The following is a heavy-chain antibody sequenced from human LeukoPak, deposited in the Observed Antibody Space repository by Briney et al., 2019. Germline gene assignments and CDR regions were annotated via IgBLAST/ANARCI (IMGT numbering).Heavy chain of an antibody. Sequence: ASVKVSCKASGYTFTTYGISWVRQAPGQGLEWMGGISAYKGNTNYAQKLQGRVTMTTDTSTSTAYMELRSLRSDDTAVYYCARGEVVRDLVYYMDVWGKGTTVTISS. CDR3: ARGEVVRDLVYYMDV. D-gene: IGHD2-15*01. CDR2: ISAYKGNT. V-gene: IGHV1-18*01. CDR1: GYTFTTYG. J-gene: IGHJ6*03.